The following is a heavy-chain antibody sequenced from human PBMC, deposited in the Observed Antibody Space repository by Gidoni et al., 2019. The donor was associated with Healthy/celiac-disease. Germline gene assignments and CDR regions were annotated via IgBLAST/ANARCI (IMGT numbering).Heavy chain of an antibody. V-gene: IGHV1-69*01. J-gene: IGHJ3*02. CDR3: ARGGDTARVYDAFDI. D-gene: IGHD5-18*01. Sequence: QGRVTITADESTSTAYMELSSLRSEDTAVYYCARGGDTARVYDAFDIWGQGTMVTVSS.